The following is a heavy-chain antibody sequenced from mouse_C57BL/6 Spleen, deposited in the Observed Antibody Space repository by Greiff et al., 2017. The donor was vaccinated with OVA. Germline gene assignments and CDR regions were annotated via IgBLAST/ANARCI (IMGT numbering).Heavy chain of an antibody. D-gene: IGHD1-1*01. Sequence: EVKVVESGAGLVKPGGSLKLSCAASGFTFSSYAMSWVRQTPEKRLEWVAYISSGGDYIYYADTVKGRFTISRDNARNTLYLQMSSLKSEDTAMYYCTRDFDYYGSSFAWFAYWGQGTLVTVSA. CDR3: TRDFDYYGSSFAWFAY. V-gene: IGHV5-9-1*02. J-gene: IGHJ3*01. CDR2: ISSGGDYI. CDR1: GFTFSSYA.